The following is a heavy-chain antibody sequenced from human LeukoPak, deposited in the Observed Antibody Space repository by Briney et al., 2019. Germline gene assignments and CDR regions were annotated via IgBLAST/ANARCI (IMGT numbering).Heavy chain of an antibody. CDR3: ASKILGYCSSTSCYADD. Sequence: PSQTLSLTCTVSGGSISSGGYYWSWIRQPPGKGLEWIGYIYHSGSTYYNPSLKSRVTISVDRSKDQFSLKLSSVTAADTAVYYCASKILGYCSSTSCYADDWGQGTLVTVSS. V-gene: IGHV4-30-2*01. D-gene: IGHD2-2*01. J-gene: IGHJ4*02. CDR2: IYHSGST. CDR1: GGSISSGGYY.